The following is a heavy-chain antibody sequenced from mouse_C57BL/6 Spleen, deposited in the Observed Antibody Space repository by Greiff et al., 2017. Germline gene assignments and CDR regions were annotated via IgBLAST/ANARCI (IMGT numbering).Heavy chain of an antibody. D-gene: IGHD4-1*01. J-gene: IGHJ2*01. CDR3: ARSGTDDY. CDR2: INPSTGGT. Sequence: VQLQQSGPELVQPGASVKISCKASGYSFTGYYMNWVKQSPEKSLEWIGEINPSTGGTTYNQKFKAKATLTVDKSSSTAYMQLKSLTSEDSAVYYCARSGTDDYWGQGTTLTVSS. CDR1: GYSFTGYY. V-gene: IGHV1-42*01.